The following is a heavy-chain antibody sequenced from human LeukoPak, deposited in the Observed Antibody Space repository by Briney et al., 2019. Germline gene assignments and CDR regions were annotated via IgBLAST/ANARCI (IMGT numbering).Heavy chain of an antibody. CDR2: IIPIFGTA. CDR1: GGTFSSYA. CDR3: ARDLNSGYAYFDY. V-gene: IGHV1-69*01. D-gene: IGHD5-12*01. J-gene: IGHJ4*02. Sequence: ASVKVSCKASGGTFSSYAISWVRQAPGQGLEWMGGIIPIFGTANYAQKFQGRVTITADESTSTAYMELSSLRSEDTAVYYCARDLNSGYAYFDYWGQGTLVTVSS.